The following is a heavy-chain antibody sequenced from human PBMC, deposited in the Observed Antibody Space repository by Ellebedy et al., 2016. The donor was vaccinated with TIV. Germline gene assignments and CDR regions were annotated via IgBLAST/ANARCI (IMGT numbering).Heavy chain of an antibody. CDR2: VFYTGTT. J-gene: IGHJ5*02. CDR3: ARQLGWGFDWVNP. CDR1: VGYISNYY. V-gene: IGHV4-59*08. Sequence: MPSETLSLTCTVSVGYISNYYWSWIRQSPGKGLEWIGYVFYTGTTNYNPSLQSRVTMSLDTSKKQFSLRLRSVTAADTAIYYCARQLGWGFDWVNPWGHGILVTVSS. D-gene: IGHD3-10*01.